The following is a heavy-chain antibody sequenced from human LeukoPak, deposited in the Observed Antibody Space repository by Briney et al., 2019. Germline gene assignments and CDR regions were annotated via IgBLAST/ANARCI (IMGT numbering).Heavy chain of an antibody. J-gene: IGHJ6*03. CDR1: GGSISSGSYY. V-gene: IGHV4-61*02. D-gene: IGHD1-26*01. Sequence: SQTLSLTCTVSGGSISSGSYYWSWIRQPAGKGLEWIGRIYTSGSTNYNPSLKSRVTISVDTSKNQFSLKLSSVTAADTAVYYCARDQVSYSGSLYYYYYMDVWGKGTTVTVSS. CDR2: IYTSGST. CDR3: ARDQVSYSGSLYYYYYMDV.